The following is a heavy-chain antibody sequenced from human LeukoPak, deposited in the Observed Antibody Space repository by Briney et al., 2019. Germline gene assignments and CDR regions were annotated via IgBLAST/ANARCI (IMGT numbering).Heavy chain of an antibody. CDR2: IYPGDSDT. CDR1: GYSFTTYW. CDR3: ARQPPSSIAAAGPYFDY. D-gene: IGHD6-13*01. V-gene: IGHV5-51*01. J-gene: IGHJ4*02. Sequence: GESLKISCKDSGYSFTTYWIGWVRQMPGKGLEWMGIIYPGDSDTRYSPSFQGQVTISADKSISTAYLQWSSLKASDTAMYYCARQPPSSIAAAGPYFDYWGQGTLVTASS.